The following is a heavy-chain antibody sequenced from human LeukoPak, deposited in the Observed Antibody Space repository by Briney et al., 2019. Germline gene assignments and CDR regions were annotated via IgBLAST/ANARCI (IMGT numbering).Heavy chain of an antibody. J-gene: IGHJ4*02. Sequence: SETLSLTCTVSGYSISSGYYWGWIRQPPGKGLEWIGYIYYSGSTNYNPSLKSRVTISVDTSKNQFSLKLSSVTAADTAVYYCAREVVAAAGTVDYWGQGILVTVSS. V-gene: IGHV4-61*01. CDR1: GYSISSGYY. CDR2: IYYSGST. CDR3: AREVVAAAGTVDY. D-gene: IGHD6-13*01.